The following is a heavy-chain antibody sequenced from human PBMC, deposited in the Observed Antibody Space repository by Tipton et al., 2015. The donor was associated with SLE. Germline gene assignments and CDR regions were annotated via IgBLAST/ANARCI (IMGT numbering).Heavy chain of an antibody. D-gene: IGHD1-26*01. V-gene: IGHV4-59*01. J-gene: IGHJ2*01. CDR1: GGSLSSEY. Sequence: TLSLTCTVSGGSLSSEYWSWIRQPPGKGLEWIGYIYYTGNTKYNPSLKSRVAISVDMSKNQFSLKLNSATAADTAVYYCAKADGVVGGQVPYWYFDLWGRGTLVSVSS. CDR2: IYYTGNT. CDR3: AKADGVVGGQVPYWYFDL.